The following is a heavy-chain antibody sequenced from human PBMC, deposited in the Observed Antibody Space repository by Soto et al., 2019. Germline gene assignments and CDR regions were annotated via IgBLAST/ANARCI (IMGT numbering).Heavy chain of an antibody. CDR2: IRSIPDSDAT. J-gene: IGHJ6*02. Sequence: RRLSCAASGFTFSGSALHWVRQASGKGLEWVGRIRSIPDSDATAYAASVKGRFTISRDDSKDTAYLQMNSLKTEDTAVYYCTRLNSETTVTTSYDYYGMDVWGQGTTVTVSS. CDR3: TRLNSETTVTTSYDYYGMDV. D-gene: IGHD4-17*01. CDR1: GFTFSGSA. V-gene: IGHV3-73*01.